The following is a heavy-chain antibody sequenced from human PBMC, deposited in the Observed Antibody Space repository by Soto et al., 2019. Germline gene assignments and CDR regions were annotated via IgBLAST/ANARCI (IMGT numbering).Heavy chain of an antibody. V-gene: IGHV3-74*01. Sequence: GSLRLSCAASGFTFSSYWMHWVRQAPGKGLVWVSRINSDGSSTSYADSVKGRFTISRDNAKNTLYLQMNSLRAEDTAVYYCAREEDDYDFWSGYYMNWFDPWGQGTLVTVSS. J-gene: IGHJ5*02. CDR3: AREEDDYDFWSGYYMNWFDP. D-gene: IGHD3-3*01. CDR1: GFTFSSYW. CDR2: INSDGSST.